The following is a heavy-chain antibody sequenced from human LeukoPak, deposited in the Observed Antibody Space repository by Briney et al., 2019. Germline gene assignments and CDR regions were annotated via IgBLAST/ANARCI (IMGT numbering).Heavy chain of an antibody. CDR3: ARPYGAAGLD. J-gene: IGHJ4*02. D-gene: IGHD4-17*01. CDR1: GGSISSSSYY. Sequence: PSETLSLTCTVSGGSISSSSYYWGWIRQPPGKGLEWIGGIYYSGSTYYNPSLKSRVTISVDTSKNQFSLKLSSVTAPDTAVYYCARPYGAAGLDWGQGTLVTVSS. V-gene: IGHV4-39*01. CDR2: IYYSGST.